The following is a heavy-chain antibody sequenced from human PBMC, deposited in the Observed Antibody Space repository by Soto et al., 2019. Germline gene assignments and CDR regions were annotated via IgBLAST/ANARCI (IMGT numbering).Heavy chain of an antibody. Sequence: KASETLSLTCAVPGGSISSGDYYWSWIRQPPGKGLEWIGYIYYSGSTYYNPSLKSRVTISVDTSKNQFSLKLSSVTAADTAVYYCARDASGFGESPGSGMDVWGQGTTVTVSS. D-gene: IGHD3-10*01. CDR2: IYYSGST. J-gene: IGHJ6*02. CDR1: GGSISSGDYY. CDR3: ARDASGFGESPGSGMDV. V-gene: IGHV4-30-4*01.